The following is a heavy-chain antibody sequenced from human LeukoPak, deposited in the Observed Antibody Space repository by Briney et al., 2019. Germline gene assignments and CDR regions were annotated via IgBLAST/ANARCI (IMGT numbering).Heavy chain of an antibody. Sequence: GASVKVSCKASGYTFTGYYVHWVRQAPGQGLEWMGWINPNSGGTNYAQKFQGRVTMTRDTSISTAYMELSRLRSDDTAVYYCARDRGLIDYYDSSGYYLVWGQGTLVTVSS. J-gene: IGHJ4*02. D-gene: IGHD3-22*01. CDR2: INPNSGGT. CDR1: GYTFTGYY. CDR3: ARDRGLIDYYDSSGYYLV. V-gene: IGHV1-2*02.